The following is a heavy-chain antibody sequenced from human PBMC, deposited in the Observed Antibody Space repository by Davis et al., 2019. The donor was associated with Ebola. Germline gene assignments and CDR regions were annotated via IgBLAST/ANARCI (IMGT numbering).Heavy chain of an antibody. CDR3: ARDTYHYDSTNWEDTFDI. V-gene: IGHV4-59*01. CDR2: IYYSGST. D-gene: IGHD3-22*01. Sequence: GSLRLSCTVSGGSISSYYWSWIRQPPGKGLEWIGYIYYSGSTNYNPSLKSRVTISVDTSKNQFSLKLSSVTAADTAVYYCARDTYHYDSTNWEDTFDIWGQGTMVTVSS. J-gene: IGHJ3*02. CDR1: GGSISSYY.